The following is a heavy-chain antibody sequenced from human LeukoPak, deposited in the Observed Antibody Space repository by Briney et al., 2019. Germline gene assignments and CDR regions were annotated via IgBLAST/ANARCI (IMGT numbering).Heavy chain of an antibody. D-gene: IGHD6-13*01. CDR1: GFTLSSYA. CDR3: ARAQRPGIAAAGHGY. J-gene: IGHJ4*02. CDR2: ISYDGSNK. V-gene: IGHV3-30-3*01. Sequence: GGSLRLSCAASGFTLSSYAMHWVRQAPGKGLEWVAVISYDGSNKYYADSVKGRFTISRDNSKNTLYLQMNSLRAEDTAVYYCARAQRPGIAAAGHGYWGQGTLVTVSS.